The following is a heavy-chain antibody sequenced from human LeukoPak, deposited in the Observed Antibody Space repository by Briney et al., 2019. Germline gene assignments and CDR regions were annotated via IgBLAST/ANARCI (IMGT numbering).Heavy chain of an antibody. CDR2: IYHSGNT. V-gene: IGHV4-4*02. CDR3: ARAWQEWHYYDSSGYYYLNWFDP. J-gene: IGHJ5*02. CDR1: GGSISSSNW. Sequence: SGTLSLTCAVSGGSISSSNWWSWVRQPPGKGLEWIGEIYHSGNTNYNPSLKSRVTILEDKSKNQFSLKLSSVTAADTAVYYCARAWQEWHYYDSSGYYYLNWFDPWGQGTLVTVSS. D-gene: IGHD3-22*01.